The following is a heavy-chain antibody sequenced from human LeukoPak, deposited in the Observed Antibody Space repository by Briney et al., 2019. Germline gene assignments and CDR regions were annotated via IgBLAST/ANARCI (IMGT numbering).Heavy chain of an antibody. CDR3: ARHDMVRGVSDY. V-gene: IGHV4-39*01. J-gene: IGHJ4*02. D-gene: IGHD3-10*01. Sequence: PSETLSLTCTVSGGSISSSTYYWGWIRQPPGKGLEWIATINYSGTTHHNPSLKSRVTISLDTSKNQFSLRLSSVTAADTAVYYCARHDMVRGVSDYWGQGTLVTVSS. CDR1: GGSISSSTYY. CDR2: INYSGTT.